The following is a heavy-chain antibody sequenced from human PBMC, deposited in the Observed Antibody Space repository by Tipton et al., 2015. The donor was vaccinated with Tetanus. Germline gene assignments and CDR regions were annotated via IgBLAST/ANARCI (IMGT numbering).Heavy chain of an antibody. Sequence: SLRLSCAASGFTFSDYNMNWVRQAPGKGLEWLSFISSDSRTLFYAESMKGRFTISRDNAQNSLYLQINGLRAEDTALYYCARGRGSSWFYVWGQGTMVIVSS. CDR2: ISSDSRTL. D-gene: IGHD6-13*01. CDR3: ARGRGSSWFYV. V-gene: IGHV3-48*01. J-gene: IGHJ3*01. CDR1: GFTFSDYN.